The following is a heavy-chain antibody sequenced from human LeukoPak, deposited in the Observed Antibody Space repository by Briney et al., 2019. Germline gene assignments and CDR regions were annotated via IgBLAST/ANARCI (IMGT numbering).Heavy chain of an antibody. CDR1: GFTFSSYG. CDR3: AKVEEISSHYTGGSFDV. D-gene: IGHD3-10*01. Sequence: GGSLRLSCVASGFTFSSYGMHWVRQTPGKGLEWVAFIRYDGSIKYYADSVKGRFTISRDNSKNTLNLQMDSLRVEDTALYYCAKVEEISSHYTGGSFDVWGQGTMVTVSS. V-gene: IGHV3-30*02. CDR2: IRYDGSIK. J-gene: IGHJ3*01.